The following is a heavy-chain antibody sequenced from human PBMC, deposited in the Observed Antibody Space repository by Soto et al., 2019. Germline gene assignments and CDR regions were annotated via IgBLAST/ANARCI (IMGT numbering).Heavy chain of an antibody. CDR1: GYSFPGFW. D-gene: IGHD5-12*01. Sequence: GESLKISCGASGYSFPGFWIGWVRQVPGKGLEWLGIIFPADSETRYSPSFQGQVTISADKSISTAYLQWSSLKASDTAMYYCARRGAGYNYDYWGQGTLVTVSS. CDR2: IFPADSET. CDR3: ARRGAGYNYDY. V-gene: IGHV5-51*01. J-gene: IGHJ4*02.